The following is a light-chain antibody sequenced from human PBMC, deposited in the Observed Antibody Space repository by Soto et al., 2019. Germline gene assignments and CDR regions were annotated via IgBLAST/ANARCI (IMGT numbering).Light chain of an antibody. CDR3: KQYGSSS. V-gene: IGKV3-20*01. Sequence: EIVLTQSPGTLSLSPGERATLSCRASQSVSSSYLAWYQQKPGQAPRLLIYGASSRATGIPDRFSGSGSGTDFTLTISRLEPEDFAVYYCKQYGSSSFGGGTKVDIK. J-gene: IGKJ4*01. CDR2: GAS. CDR1: QSVSSSY.